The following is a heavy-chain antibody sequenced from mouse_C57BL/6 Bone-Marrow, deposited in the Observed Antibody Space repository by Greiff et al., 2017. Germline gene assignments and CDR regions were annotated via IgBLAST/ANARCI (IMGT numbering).Heavy chain of an antibody. Sequence: QVQLKESGPELVKPGASVKISCKASGYAFSSSWMNWVKQRPGKGLEWIGRIYPGDGDTNYNGKFKGKATLTADKSSSTAYMQLSSLTSEDSAVYFCATYGNYFDYWGQGTTLTVSS. V-gene: IGHV1-82*01. CDR3: ATYGNYFDY. D-gene: IGHD2-1*01. J-gene: IGHJ2*01. CDR1: GYAFSSSW. CDR2: IYPGDGDT.